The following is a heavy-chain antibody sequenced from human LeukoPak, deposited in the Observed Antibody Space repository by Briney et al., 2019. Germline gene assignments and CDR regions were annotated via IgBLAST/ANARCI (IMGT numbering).Heavy chain of an antibody. D-gene: IGHD4-23*01. V-gene: IGHV4-30-2*01. CDR3: ARENGNSVFDY. CDR1: GGSISSGGYS. CDR2: IYHSGST. Sequence: PSETLSLTCTVSGGSISSGGYSWSWIRQPQGKGLEWIGYIYHSGSTYYNPSLKSRVTISVDRSKNQFSLKLSSVTAADTAVYYCARENGNSVFDYWGQGTLVTVSS. J-gene: IGHJ4*02.